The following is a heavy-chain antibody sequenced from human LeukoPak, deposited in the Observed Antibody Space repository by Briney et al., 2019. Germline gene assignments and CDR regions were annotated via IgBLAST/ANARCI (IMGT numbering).Heavy chain of an antibody. D-gene: IGHD3-3*01. J-gene: IGHJ4*02. CDR1: GFTVSSNC. CDR2: IYSGGST. V-gene: IGHV3-66*02. CDR3: ASLTYYDFWSGSYPNDY. Sequence: GGSLRLSCAASGFTVSSNCMSWVRQAPGKGLEWVSDIYSGGSTYYADSVKGRFTISRDNSKNTLYLQMNSLRAEDTAVYYCASLTYYDFWSGSYPNDYWGQGTLVTVSS.